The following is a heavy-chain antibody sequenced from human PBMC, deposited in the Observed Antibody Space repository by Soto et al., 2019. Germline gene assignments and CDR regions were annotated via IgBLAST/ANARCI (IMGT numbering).Heavy chain of an antibody. V-gene: IGHV1-2*02. CDR2: INPNSGGT. D-gene: IGHD6-19*01. Sequence: ASVKVSCKASGYTFSGYYIHWLRQAPGQGLEWMGWINPNSGGTNYAQKFQGRVTVTRDTPTSTAYMELTRLRSDDTAIYYCAKARAVRLEVCDSWGQGALVTVSS. CDR3: AKARAVRLEVCDS. CDR1: GYTFSGYY. J-gene: IGHJ4*02.